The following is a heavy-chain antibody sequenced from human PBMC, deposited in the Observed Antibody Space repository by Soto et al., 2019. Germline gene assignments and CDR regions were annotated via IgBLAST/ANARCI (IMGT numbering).Heavy chain of an antibody. Sequence: QVQLVESGGGVVQPGRSLRLSCAASGFTFSSYGMHWVRQAPGKGLEWVAVIWYDGSNKYYADSVKGRFTISRDNSKNTLYLQMNSLRAEDTAVYYCAREGEEAVAGSIDYWGQGTLVTVSS. CDR3: AREGEEAVAGSIDY. V-gene: IGHV3-33*01. CDR2: IWYDGSNK. J-gene: IGHJ4*02. D-gene: IGHD6-19*01. CDR1: GFTFSSYG.